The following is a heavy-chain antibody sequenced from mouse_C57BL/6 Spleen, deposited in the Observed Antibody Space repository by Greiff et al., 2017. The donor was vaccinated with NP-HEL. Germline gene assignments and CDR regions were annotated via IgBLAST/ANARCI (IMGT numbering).Heavy chain of an antibody. CDR3: ARGRRYYAMDD. CDR1: GYSFTGYY. J-gene: IGHJ4*01. Sequence: EVQLQQSGPELVKPGASVKISCKASGYSFTGYYMNWVKQSPEKSLEWIGEINPSTGGTTYNQKFKAKATLTVDKSSSTAYMQLKSLTSEDSAGYYCARGRRYYAMDDWGQGTSVTVSS. D-gene: IGHD2-12*01. V-gene: IGHV1-42*01. CDR2: INPSTGGT.